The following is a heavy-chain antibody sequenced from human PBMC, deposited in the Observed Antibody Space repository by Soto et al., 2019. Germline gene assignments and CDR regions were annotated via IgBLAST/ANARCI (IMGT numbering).Heavy chain of an antibody. D-gene: IGHD6-25*01. Sequence: QVQLQESGPGLVKPSETLSLTCSVSGDSIISYYWSWIRQSPGKGLEWLGYIHHSGSNKYNPFLKSRVTISIDTSKNQFSLRLGSVTAADTAVYFCARVARAADYWGQGTLVTVSS. J-gene: IGHJ4*02. V-gene: IGHV4-59*01. CDR1: GDSIISYY. CDR3: ARVARAADY. CDR2: IHHSGSN.